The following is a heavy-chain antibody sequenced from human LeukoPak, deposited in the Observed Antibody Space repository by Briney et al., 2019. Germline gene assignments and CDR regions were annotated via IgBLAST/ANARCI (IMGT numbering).Heavy chain of an antibody. J-gene: IGHJ4*02. CDR3: AKDRSSEMSYFDY. CDR1: GFTFGTYW. CDR2: ISGSGRST. V-gene: IGHV3-23*01. Sequence: GGSLRLSCVGSGFTFGTYWMTWVRQAPGKGLEWVSAISGSGRSTLYADSVKGRFTISRDNSKNTLYLQMNSLRADDTAVYYCAKDRSSEMSYFDYWGQGTLVTVSS.